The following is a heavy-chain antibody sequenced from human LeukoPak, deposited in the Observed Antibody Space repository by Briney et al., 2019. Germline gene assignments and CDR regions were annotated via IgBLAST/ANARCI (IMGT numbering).Heavy chain of an antibody. CDR1: GFTFSSYP. V-gene: IGHV3-23*01. CDR2: ISGCGGRT. Sequence: PGGSLRLSCAASGFTFSSYPMSWVRQAPGKGLEWVSVISGCGGRTYYADSVKGRFTISRDNSKNTLYLQMNSLRAEDTAVYNCAKVVVSYDFWSGYLKPTYNWFDPWGQGILVTVSS. J-gene: IGHJ5*02. CDR3: AKVVVSYDFWSGYLKPTYNWFDP. D-gene: IGHD3-3*01.